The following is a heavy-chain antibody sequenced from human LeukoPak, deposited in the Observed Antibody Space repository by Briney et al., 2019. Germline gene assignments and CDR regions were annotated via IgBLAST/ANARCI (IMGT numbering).Heavy chain of an antibody. CDR2: INHSGST. J-gene: IGHJ4*02. V-gene: IGHV4-34*01. Sequence: PSETLSLTCVVYSGSFSAYYWSWIRQPPGKGLEWIGEINHSGSTNYNPSLKSRVTISVDTSKNQFSLKLSSVTAADTAVYYCASPLGYCSSTNCYGDYWGQGTLVTVSS. CDR1: SGSFSAYY. CDR3: ASPLGYCSSTNCYGDY. D-gene: IGHD2-2*01.